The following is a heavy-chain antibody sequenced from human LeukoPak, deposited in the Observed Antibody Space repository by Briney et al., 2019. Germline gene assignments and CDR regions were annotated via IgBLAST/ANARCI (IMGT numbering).Heavy chain of an antibody. D-gene: IGHD3-22*01. J-gene: IGHJ4*02. V-gene: IGHV4-4*07. CDR2: LYIGRDT. CDR1: LVSISNYY. CDR3: ARESRVFIGDGYFLDS. Sequence: PETLSLTCTASLVSISNYYWSWIRQPAGKGLEWIGRLYIGRDTDYNPSLRSRVTMSADTSNSQFSLRLTSVTAADTAVYYCARESRVFIGDGYFLDSWGPGTLITVSS.